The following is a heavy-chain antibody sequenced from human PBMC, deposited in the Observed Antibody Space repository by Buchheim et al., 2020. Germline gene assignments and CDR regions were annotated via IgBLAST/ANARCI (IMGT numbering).Heavy chain of an antibody. CDR1: GGSFSGYY. CDR3: ARVGEQTYYDFWSGYYTTGDYGMDV. Sequence: QVQLQQWGAGLLKPSETLSLTCAVYGGSFSGYYWSWIRQPPGKGLEWIGEINHSGSTNYNPSLKSRVTISVDTSKNQFSLKLSSVTAADTAVYYCARVGEQTYYDFWSGYYTTGDYGMDVWGQGTT. J-gene: IGHJ6*02. CDR2: INHSGST. D-gene: IGHD3-3*01. V-gene: IGHV4-34*01.